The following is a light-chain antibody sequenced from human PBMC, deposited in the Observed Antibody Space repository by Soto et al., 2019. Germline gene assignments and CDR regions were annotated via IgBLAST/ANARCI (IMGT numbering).Light chain of an antibody. V-gene: IGKV4-1*01. Sequence: DIVMTQSPDSLAVSLGERATINCRSSQSVLYSSNNKNYLAWYQQKPGQPPKLLIYWASIRESGVPDRFSGSGSGTDFTLTISSLRAEDVAVYYCQQYYSTLTWTFGQGTKVEIK. CDR3: QQYYSTLTWT. CDR2: WAS. J-gene: IGKJ1*01. CDR1: QSVLYSSNNKNY.